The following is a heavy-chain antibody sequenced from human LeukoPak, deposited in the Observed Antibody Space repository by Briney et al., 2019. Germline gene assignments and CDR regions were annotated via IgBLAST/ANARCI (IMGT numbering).Heavy chain of an antibody. CDR2: IYHNGTR. CDR3: ATAPILRGEGGEHYKYGMDV. D-gene: IGHD2-2*02. CDR1: VGSISSGNW. V-gene: IGHV4-4*02. J-gene: IGHJ6*02. Sequence: PSETLSLTCAVSVGSISSGNWWSWVRQSPGKGLEWIGEIYHNGTRNYNPSLKSRVTISADTFKTHFSLKLTSVTAADTAVYYCATAPILRGEGGEHYKYGMDVWGQGTTVIVSS.